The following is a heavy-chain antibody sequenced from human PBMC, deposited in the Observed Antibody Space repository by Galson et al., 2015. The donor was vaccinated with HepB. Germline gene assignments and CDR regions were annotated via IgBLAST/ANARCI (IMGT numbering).Heavy chain of an antibody. J-gene: IGHJ4*02. Sequence: SLRLSCAASGFTFSSSSMNWVRQAPGKGLEWVGRIKSKTDGGTTDYAAPVKGRFTISRDDSKNTLYLQMNSLKTEDTAVYYCTTVYCSSTSCYSGGQGTLVTVSS. CDR2: IKSKTDGGTT. CDR1: GFTFSSSS. D-gene: IGHD2-2*01. V-gene: IGHV3-15*07. CDR3: TTVYCSSTSCYS.